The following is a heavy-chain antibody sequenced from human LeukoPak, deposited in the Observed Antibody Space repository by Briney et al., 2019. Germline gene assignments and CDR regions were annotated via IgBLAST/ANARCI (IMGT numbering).Heavy chain of an antibody. D-gene: IGHD6-13*01. CDR2: IIPIFGTA. J-gene: IGHJ4*02. CDR1: GGTFSSYA. V-gene: IGHV1-69*01. CDR3: AREATAAGRGDY. Sequence: SVKVSSKASGGTFSSYAISWVRPAPGQGLEWMGGIIPIFGTANYAQKFQGRVTITADESTSTAYMELSSLRSEDTAVYYCAREATAAGRGDYWGQGTLVTVSS.